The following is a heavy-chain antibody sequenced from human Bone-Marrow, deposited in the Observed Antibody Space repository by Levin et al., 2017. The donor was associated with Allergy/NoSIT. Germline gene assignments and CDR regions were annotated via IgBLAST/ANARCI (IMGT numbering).Heavy chain of an antibody. D-gene: IGHD5-12*01. J-gene: IGHJ4*02. Sequence: ESGPTLVKPTETLTLTCTVSGFSLTNPRMGVSWIRQPPGKGLEWLAHIFSNDEKSYSTSLKSRLTISRDTSKNQVILSVTDMDPVDTATYYCARSRLGYTDSFLYFEYWGQGSLVTVSS. V-gene: IGHV2-26*01. CDR2: IFSNDEK. CDR1: GFSLTNPRMG. CDR3: ARSRLGYTDSFLYFEY.